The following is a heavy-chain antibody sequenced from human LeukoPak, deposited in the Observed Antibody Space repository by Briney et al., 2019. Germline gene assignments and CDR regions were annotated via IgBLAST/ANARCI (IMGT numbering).Heavy chain of an antibody. CDR1: GYTFTGYY. J-gene: IGHJ3*02. CDR3: ARVGDGLNDAFDI. V-gene: IGHV1-2*06. Sequence: GASVKVSCKASGYTFTGYYMNWVRQAPGQGLEWLGRINPNTGGTNYAQNFQGRVTMTRDTSINTAYKELSRLRSDDTAVYYCARVGDGLNDAFDIWGQGTMVTVSS. D-gene: IGHD5-24*01. CDR2: INPNTGGT.